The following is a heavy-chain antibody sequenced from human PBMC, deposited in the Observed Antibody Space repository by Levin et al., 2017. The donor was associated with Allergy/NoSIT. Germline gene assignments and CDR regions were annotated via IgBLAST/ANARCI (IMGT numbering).Heavy chain of an antibody. CDR1: GFTFSSYA. Sequence: LSLTCAASGFTFSSYAMSWVRQAPGKGLEWVSAISGSGGSTYYADSVKGRFTISRDNSKNTLYLQMNSLRAEDTAVYYCAKDSRPVSQDAFDIWGQGTMVTVSS. J-gene: IGHJ3*02. V-gene: IGHV3-23*01. CDR3: AKDSRPVSQDAFDI. CDR2: ISGSGGST.